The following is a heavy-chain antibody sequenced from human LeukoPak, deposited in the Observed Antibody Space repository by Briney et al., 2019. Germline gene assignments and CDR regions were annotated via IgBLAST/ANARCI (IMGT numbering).Heavy chain of an antibody. V-gene: IGHV4-59*01. D-gene: IGHD4-11*01. CDR1: GGSISTYY. CDR2: IYYSGST. J-gene: IGHJ4*02. Sequence: PSETLSLTCTVSGGSISTYYWSWIRQPPGKGLEWIGYIYYSGSTNYNPSLKSRVTISVDTSKNQFSLKLSSVTAADTAVYYCATDYSNYIMDYWGQGTLVTVSS. CDR3: ATDYSNYIMDY.